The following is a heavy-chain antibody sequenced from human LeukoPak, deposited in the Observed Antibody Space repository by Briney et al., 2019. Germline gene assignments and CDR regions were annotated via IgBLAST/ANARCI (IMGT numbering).Heavy chain of an antibody. V-gene: IGHV4-4*07. CDR1: GGSFSSYY. CDR2: IYTSGSA. CDR3: ARDLDSYSSTWYPYSSGWYLDY. D-gene: IGHD6-13*01. J-gene: IGHJ4*02. Sequence: KHSETLSVTCTVSGGSFSSYYWSWIRQPAGKGLEWIGRIYTSGSANYNPSLKSRVTMSVDTSKNQFSLKLSSVTAADTAVYYCARDLDSYSSTWYPYSSGWYLDYWGQGTLVTVSS.